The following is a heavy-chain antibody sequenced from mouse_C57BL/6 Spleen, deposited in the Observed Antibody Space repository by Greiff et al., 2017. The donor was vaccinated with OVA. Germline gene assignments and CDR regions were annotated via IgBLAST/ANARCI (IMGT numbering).Heavy chain of an antibody. D-gene: IGHD2-4*01. CDR2: INPYNGGT. CDR1: GYTFTDYY. J-gene: IGHJ3*01. Sequence: SGPVLVKPGASVKMSCKASGYTFTDYYMNWVKQSHGKSLEWIGVINPYNGGTSYNQKFKGKATLTVDKSSSTAYMELNSLTSEDSAVYYCARDYDGAATGFAYWGQGTLVTVSA. V-gene: IGHV1-19*01. CDR3: ARDYDGAATGFAY.